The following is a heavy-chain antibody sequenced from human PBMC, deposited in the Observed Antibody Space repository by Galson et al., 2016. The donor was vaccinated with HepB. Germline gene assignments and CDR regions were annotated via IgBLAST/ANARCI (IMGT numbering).Heavy chain of an antibody. CDR1: GFNIRDYS. J-gene: IGHJ4*01. D-gene: IGHD2-2*01. CDR2: IEGDANHI. V-gene: IGHV3-21*01. CDR3: ARGHCGSTNCHLYFDY. Sequence: SLRLSCAASGFNIRDYSMNWLRQAPGKGLEWVSHIEGDANHIHYRHSLKGRFTISRDIAKNSLYLEMSGLGAEDPAVYYCARGHCGSTNCHLYFDYWGQGTLVTVSS.